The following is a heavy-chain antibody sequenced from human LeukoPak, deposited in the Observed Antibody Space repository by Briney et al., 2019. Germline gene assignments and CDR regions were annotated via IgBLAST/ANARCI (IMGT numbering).Heavy chain of an antibody. V-gene: IGHV4-34*01. CDR3: ARGGKRWFRELPAAPMDV. Sequence: PSETLSLTCAVYGGSFSGYYWSWIRQPPGKGLEWIGEINHSGSTNYNPSLKSRVTISVDTSKNQFSLKLSSVTAADTAVYYCARGGKRWFRELPAAPMDVWGKGTTVTVSS. CDR2: INHSGST. J-gene: IGHJ6*03. D-gene: IGHD3-10*01. CDR1: GGSFSGYY.